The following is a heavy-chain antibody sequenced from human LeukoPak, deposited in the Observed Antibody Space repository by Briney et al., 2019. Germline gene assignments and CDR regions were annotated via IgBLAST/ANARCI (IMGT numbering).Heavy chain of an antibody. D-gene: IGHD6-13*01. Sequence: GGSLRLSCAASGFTFSSYSMNWVRQAPGKGLEWVSPISGSSGNIYYADSVKGRFTISRDNAKNSLYLQMNSLRAEDTAVYYCASGPAWYSSSWPYYYYSYMDVWGKGTTVTVSS. V-gene: IGHV3-21*01. J-gene: IGHJ6*03. CDR1: GFTFSSYS. CDR2: ISGSSGNI. CDR3: ASGPAWYSSSWPYYYYSYMDV.